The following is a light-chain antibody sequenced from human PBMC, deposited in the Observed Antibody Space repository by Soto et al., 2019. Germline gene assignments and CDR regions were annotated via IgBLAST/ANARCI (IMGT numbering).Light chain of an antibody. V-gene: IGKV1-39*01. Sequence: DIQMTQSPSSLSASVGDRVTITFRTSQSISNFLNWYQQQPGKAPKLLIYGAFSLQSGVPSRFSGSGSGTDFTLTITNLQPEDFATYYCQQANSFPITFGQGTRLEIK. CDR3: QQANSFPIT. CDR1: QSISNF. J-gene: IGKJ5*01. CDR2: GAF.